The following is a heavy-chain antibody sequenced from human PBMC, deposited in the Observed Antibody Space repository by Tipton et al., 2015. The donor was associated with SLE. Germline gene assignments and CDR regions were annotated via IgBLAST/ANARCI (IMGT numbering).Heavy chain of an antibody. V-gene: IGHV3-33*06. Sequence: SLRLSCEASGFSFRNYGMHWVRQAPGKGLEWVAVIWFDERDKYYTDSVKGRFTISRDNSKNTVYLQMKSLRAEDRAVYYCAKGYGMDVWGQGTTVTVSS. J-gene: IGHJ6*02. CDR3: AKGYGMDV. CDR1: GFSFRNYG. CDR2: IWFDERDK.